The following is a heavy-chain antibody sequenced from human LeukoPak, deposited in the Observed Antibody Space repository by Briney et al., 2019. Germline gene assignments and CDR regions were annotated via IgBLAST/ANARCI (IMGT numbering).Heavy chain of an antibody. CDR1: GGSISSSSYY. V-gene: IGHV4-39*01. D-gene: IGHD2-15*01. CDR3: ARQLRGNDY. Sequence: SETLSLTCTVSGGSISSSSYYWGWIRKPPGKGLEWIGSIYYSGSTYYNPSLKSRVTISVDTSKNQFSLKLSSVTAADTAVYYCARQLRGNDYWGQGTLVTVSS. CDR2: IYYSGST. J-gene: IGHJ4*02.